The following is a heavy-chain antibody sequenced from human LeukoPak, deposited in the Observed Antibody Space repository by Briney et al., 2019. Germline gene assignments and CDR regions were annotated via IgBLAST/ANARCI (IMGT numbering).Heavy chain of an antibody. V-gene: IGHV4-4*07. CDR3: ARGGDSTNWFDP. D-gene: IGHD4-17*01. J-gene: IGHJ5*02. CDR2: IYTSGST. Sequence: SETLSLTCTVSGGSISNYYWTWIRQPAGKGLEWIGRIYTSGSTNYNPSLKSRVTISVDTSKNQFSLKLSSVTAADTAVYYCARGGDSTNWFDPWGQGTLVTVSS. CDR1: GGSISNYY.